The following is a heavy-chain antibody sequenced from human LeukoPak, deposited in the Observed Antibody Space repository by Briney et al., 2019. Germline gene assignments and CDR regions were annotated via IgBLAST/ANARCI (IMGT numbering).Heavy chain of an antibody. CDR3: ASTPGIAAAGRNY. J-gene: IGHJ4*02. CDR1: GLTFSSYS. D-gene: IGHD6-13*01. CDR2: ISSSSSYI. V-gene: IGHV3-21*01. Sequence: PGGFLRLSCAASGLTFSSYSMNWVRQAPGKGLEWVSSISSSSSYIYYADSVKGRFTISRDNAKNSLYLQMNSLRAEDTAVYYCASTPGIAAAGRNYWGQGTLVTVSS.